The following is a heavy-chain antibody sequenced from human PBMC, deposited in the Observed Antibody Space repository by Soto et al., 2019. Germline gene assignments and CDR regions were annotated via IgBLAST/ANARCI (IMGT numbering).Heavy chain of an antibody. CDR3: AREGFQIVVVPAEHGMDV. Sequence: ASGKVSCKTSGYSFSAYYVHWVRQAPGQGLEWMGWINPISGGTHYAQKFQGRVTMTRDTSINIAFLEPSRLTSDDTAVYYCAREGFQIVVVPAEHGMDVWGQGTTVTVSS. D-gene: IGHD2-2*01. CDR2: INPISGGT. CDR1: GYSFSAYY. J-gene: IGHJ6*02. V-gene: IGHV1-2*02.